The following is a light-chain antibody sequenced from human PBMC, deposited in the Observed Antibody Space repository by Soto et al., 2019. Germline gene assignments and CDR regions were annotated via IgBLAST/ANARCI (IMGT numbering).Light chain of an antibody. J-gene: IGKJ3*01. CDR2: GAS. CDR1: QSLSSSY. V-gene: IGKV3D-7*01. CDR3: QQDYSHVT. Sequence: PGERVTLSCRASQSLSSSYLTWYQQKPGQAPRLLIYGASTTATSIPARFSGSGSGTDFTLTISSLQAEDFAVYSCQQDYSHVTCSNGTKVVIK.